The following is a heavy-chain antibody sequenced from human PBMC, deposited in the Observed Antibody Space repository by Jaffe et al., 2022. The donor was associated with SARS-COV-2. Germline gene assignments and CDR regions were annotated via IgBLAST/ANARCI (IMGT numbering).Heavy chain of an antibody. J-gene: IGHJ6*03. CDR2: INHSGST. CDR3: ARVVTVAAAGHPYYYYYMDV. V-gene: IGHV4-34*01. CDR1: GGSFSGYY. D-gene: IGHD6-13*01. Sequence: QVQLQQWGAGLLKPSETLSLTCAVYGGSFSGYYWSWIRQPPGKGLEWIGEINHSGSTNYNPSLKSRVTISVDTSKNQFSLKLSSVTAADTAVYYCARVVTVAAAGHPYYYYYMDVWGKGTTVTVSS.